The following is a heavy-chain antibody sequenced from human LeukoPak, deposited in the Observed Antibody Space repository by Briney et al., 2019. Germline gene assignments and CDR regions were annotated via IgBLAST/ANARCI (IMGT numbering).Heavy chain of an antibody. V-gene: IGHV3-30*02. D-gene: IGHD3-10*01. CDR2: IRYDGNDK. Sequence: PGGSLRLSCAASGFTFRSYGMHWVRQAPGKGLEWVAFIRYDGNDKYCADSVKGRFTISRDNSKNTLYLQVNSLRAEDTAVYYCARDGPMVRGLIMYYFDYWGQGTQVTVSS. CDR1: GFTFRSYG. CDR3: ARDGPMVRGLIMYYFDY. J-gene: IGHJ4*02.